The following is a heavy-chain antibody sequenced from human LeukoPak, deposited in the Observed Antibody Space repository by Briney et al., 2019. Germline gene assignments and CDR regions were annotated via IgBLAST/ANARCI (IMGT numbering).Heavy chain of an antibody. CDR3: ARGSFKLVVVVTAIVY. Sequence: ASVKVSCKASGYTFTGYYMHWVRQAPEQGLEWMGWINPNSGGTNYAQKFQGRVAMTRDTSISTAYMELSRLRSGDTAVYYCARGSFKLVVVVTAIVYWGQGTLVTVSS. CDR2: INPNSGGT. J-gene: IGHJ4*02. D-gene: IGHD2-21*02. CDR1: GYTFTGYY. V-gene: IGHV1-2*02.